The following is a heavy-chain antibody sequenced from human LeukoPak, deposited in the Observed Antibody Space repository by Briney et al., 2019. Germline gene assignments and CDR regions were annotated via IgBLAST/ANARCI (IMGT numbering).Heavy chain of an antibody. CDR1: GYSFTTYG. D-gene: IGHD2-15*01. CDR3: ARGDDIVVVAAATLHY. CDR2: INPNSGGT. J-gene: IGHJ4*02. V-gene: IGHV1-2*02. Sequence: ASVKVSCKASGYSFTTYGLSWVRQAPGQGLESMGWINPNSGGTKYAQNFQGRVTMTRDTSINTASMELTRLKSDDTAVYYCARGDDIVVVAAATLHYWGQGTLVTVSS.